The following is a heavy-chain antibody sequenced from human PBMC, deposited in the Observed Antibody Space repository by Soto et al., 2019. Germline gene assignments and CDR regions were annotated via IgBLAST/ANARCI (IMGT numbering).Heavy chain of an antibody. Sequence: EAQLVESGGGLVQPGGSLRLSCAASGFTFSNYEMHWVRQAPGKGLEYVSGISNNGAHTDYAKSVKGRFTISRDNSDNTVYLQMGSLRAEDMALYYCARRGYGSRWPNVYMDVWGKGTTVTVSS. CDR3: ARRGYGSRWPNVYMDV. J-gene: IGHJ6*03. D-gene: IGHD6-13*01. CDR1: GFTFSNYE. CDR2: ISNNGAHT. V-gene: IGHV3-64*01.